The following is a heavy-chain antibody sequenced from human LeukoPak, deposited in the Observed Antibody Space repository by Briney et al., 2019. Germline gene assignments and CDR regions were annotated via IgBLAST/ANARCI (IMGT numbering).Heavy chain of an antibody. J-gene: IGHJ4*02. V-gene: IGHV1-69*02. D-gene: IGHD3-22*01. Sequence: SVKVSCKASGGTLSSYPVSWVRQAPGQGLELMGRIIPILDLTNYAQRFQGRVTITADTSTSTVYMELNSLRSEDTVVYYCASRYYDSSRYYQYYFDYWGQGTLVTVSS. CDR3: ASRYYDSSRYYQYYFDY. CDR2: IIPILDLT. CDR1: GGTLSSYP.